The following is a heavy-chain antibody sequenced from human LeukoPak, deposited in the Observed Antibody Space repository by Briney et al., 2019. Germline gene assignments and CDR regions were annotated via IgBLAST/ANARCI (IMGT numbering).Heavy chain of an antibody. CDR1: GFTFSSHS. Sequence: RAGGSLRLSCAASGFTFSSHSMNWVRQAPGKGLEWVSYISSSSSTIYYADSVKGRFTISRDNAKNSLYLQMNSLRAEDTAVYYCARDVGDDYVWGSYMTEYYFDYWGQGTLVTVSS. J-gene: IGHJ4*02. D-gene: IGHD3-16*01. CDR3: ARDVGDDYVWGSYMTEYYFDY. V-gene: IGHV3-48*04. CDR2: ISSSSSTI.